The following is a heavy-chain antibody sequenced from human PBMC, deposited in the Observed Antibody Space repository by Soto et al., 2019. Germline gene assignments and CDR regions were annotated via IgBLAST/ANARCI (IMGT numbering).Heavy chain of an antibody. D-gene: IGHD6-13*01. Sequence: SETLSLTCAVYGGSFSGYYWSWIRQPPGKGLEWIGEINHSGSTNYNPSLKSRVTISVDTSKNQFSLKLSSVTAADTAVYYCAATEGNAAAGNCWFGPWGPGTLVTVSS. V-gene: IGHV4-34*01. CDR1: GGSFSGYY. J-gene: IGHJ5*01. CDR3: AATEGNAAAGNCWFGP. CDR2: INHSGST.